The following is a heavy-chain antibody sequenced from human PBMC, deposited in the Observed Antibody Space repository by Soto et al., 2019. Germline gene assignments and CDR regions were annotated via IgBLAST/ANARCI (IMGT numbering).Heavy chain of an antibody. CDR3: TRKTPPTGMEV. Sequence: EVQLVESGGGLVQPGGSLRLSCAASGFTLSSYDIHWVRQATGEGLAWVSGIGSGGDTHYADSVKGRFIISREDGKNSLYLQMNNLRVGEPAVYYCTRKTPPTGMEVWGQGATVTVSS. V-gene: IGHV3-13*01. J-gene: IGHJ6*02. CDR2: IGSGGDT. D-gene: IGHD3-9*01. CDR1: GFTLSSYD.